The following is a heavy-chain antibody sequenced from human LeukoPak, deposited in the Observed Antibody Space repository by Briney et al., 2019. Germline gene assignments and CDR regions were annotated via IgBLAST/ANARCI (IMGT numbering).Heavy chain of an antibody. CDR1: GGSISSGDYY. D-gene: IGHD2-2*01. J-gene: IGHJ5*02. V-gene: IGHV4-30-4*01. CDR2: IYYSGST. CDR3: ARVNEQYQLPKSNWFDP. Sequence: PSEILSLTCTVSGGSISSGDYYWSWIRQPPGKGLEWIGYIYYSGSTYYNPSLKSRVTISVDTSKNQFSLKLSSVTAADTAVYYCARVNEQYQLPKSNWFDPWGQGTLVTVSS.